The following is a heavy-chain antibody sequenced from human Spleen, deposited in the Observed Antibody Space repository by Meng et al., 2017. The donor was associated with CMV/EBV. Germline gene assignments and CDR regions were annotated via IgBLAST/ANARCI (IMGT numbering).Heavy chain of an antibody. J-gene: IGHJ1*01. D-gene: IGHD6-13*01. CDR1: GYTFTSYG. CDR3: ARDQQLIPAEYFQH. V-gene: IGHV1-18*01. CDR2: ISAYNGNT. Sequence: ASGYTFTSYGMSWLRQATGQGLEWMGWISAYNGNTIYAQKVQGRVTMTTDASTNTAYLELRSLRSDDTAVYYCARDQQLIPAEYFQHWGPGTLVTVSS.